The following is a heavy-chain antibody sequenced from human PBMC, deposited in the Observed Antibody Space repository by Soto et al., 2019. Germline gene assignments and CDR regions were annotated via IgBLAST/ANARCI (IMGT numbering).Heavy chain of an antibody. Sequence: SETLSLTCAVYGGSFSGYYWSWIRQPPGKGLEWIGEINHSGSTNYNPSLKSRVTISVDTSKNQFSLKLSSVTAADTAVYYCARRGWSNDYGGQGTLVTVSS. CDR3: ARRGWSNDY. J-gene: IGHJ4*02. D-gene: IGHD3-10*01. V-gene: IGHV4-34*01. CDR1: GGSFSGYY. CDR2: INHSGST.